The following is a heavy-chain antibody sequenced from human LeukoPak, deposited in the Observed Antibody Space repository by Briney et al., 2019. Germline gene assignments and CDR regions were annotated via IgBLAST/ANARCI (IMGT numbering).Heavy chain of an antibody. D-gene: IGHD5-18*01. V-gene: IGHV4-4*02. CDR2: ISLPGTA. CDR1: GGSVSSTNW. Sequence: SETLSLTCDVSGGSVSSTNWWSWVRQSPGTGLEWIGEISLPGTADYNPSLMNRVTISVDESTGRISLIVTSVTAADTAVYYCVKSLVTDSAMVNAFAVWGQGTMVIVSS. CDR3: VKSLVTDSAMVNAFAV. J-gene: IGHJ3*01.